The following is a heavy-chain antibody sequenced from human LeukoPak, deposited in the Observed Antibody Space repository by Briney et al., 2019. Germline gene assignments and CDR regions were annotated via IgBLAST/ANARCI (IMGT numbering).Heavy chain of an antibody. CDR1: GFNFSDYY. J-gene: IGHJ6*03. V-gene: IGHV4-59*01. D-gene: IGHD3-16*01. CDR3: ARETSQKGAHYMDV. Sequence: GSLRLSCAASGFNFSDYYMSWIRQAPGQGLEWIGYIYYSGSTNYNPSLKSRVTISVDTSKNQFSLKLSSVTAADTAVYYCARETSQKGAHYMDVWGKGTTVTTSS. CDR2: IYYSGST.